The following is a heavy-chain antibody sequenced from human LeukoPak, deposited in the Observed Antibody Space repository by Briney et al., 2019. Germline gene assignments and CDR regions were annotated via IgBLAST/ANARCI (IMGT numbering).Heavy chain of an antibody. J-gene: IGHJ4*02. Sequence: SETLSLTCAVSGGSISSYYWSWIRQPPGKGLEWIGYIYYSGSTNYNPSLKSRLTISVDTSKSQFSLKLSSVTAADTAVYYCARDGQRRWLQMGGGGKFDYWGQGTLVTVSS. D-gene: IGHD5-24*01. CDR2: IYYSGST. CDR3: ARDGQRRWLQMGGGGKFDY. V-gene: IGHV4-59*01. CDR1: GGSISSYY.